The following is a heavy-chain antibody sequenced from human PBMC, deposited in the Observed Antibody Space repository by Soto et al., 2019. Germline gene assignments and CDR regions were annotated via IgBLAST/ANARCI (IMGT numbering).Heavy chain of an antibody. Sequence: GGSLRLSCSASGFTFSSYAMHWVRQAPGKGLEYVSAISRNGGSTYYADSVKGRFTISRDNSKNTLYLQMSSLRAEDTAVYYCVKERKNYYGSGSYYFDYWGQGTLVTVPQ. V-gene: IGHV3-64D*06. J-gene: IGHJ4*02. CDR2: ISRNGGST. CDR1: GFTFSSYA. D-gene: IGHD3-10*01. CDR3: VKERKNYYGSGSYYFDY.